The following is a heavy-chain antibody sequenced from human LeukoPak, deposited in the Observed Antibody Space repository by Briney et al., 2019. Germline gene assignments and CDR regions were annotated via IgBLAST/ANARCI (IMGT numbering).Heavy chain of an antibody. CDR3: ARGRDGYNFLNRGEYYYFDY. Sequence: SETLSLTCAVSGGSFSGYYWSWIRQSPGKGLEWIGEINHRGSTNYTPSLKSRVIISLDTSKNQFSLKLSSVTAADTAVYYCARGRDGYNFLNRGEYYYFDYWGQGTLVTVSS. J-gene: IGHJ4*02. V-gene: IGHV4-34*01. D-gene: IGHD5-24*01. CDR2: INHRGST. CDR1: GGSFSGYY.